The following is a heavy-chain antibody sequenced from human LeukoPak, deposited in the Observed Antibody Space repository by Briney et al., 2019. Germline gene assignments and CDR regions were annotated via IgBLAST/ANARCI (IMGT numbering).Heavy chain of an antibody. CDR2: VSGSGGST. V-gene: IGHV3-23*01. J-gene: IGHJ6*04. Sequence: PGGSLRLSRAASGFNFSTYGMSSVRQAPGKGREWVSRVSGSGGSTYYGDSVKGRFTISRDNAKNSLYLQMNSLRAEDTAVYYCAELGITMIGGGWGKGTTVTISA. CDR3: AELGITMIGGG. CDR1: GFNFSTYG. D-gene: IGHD3-10*02.